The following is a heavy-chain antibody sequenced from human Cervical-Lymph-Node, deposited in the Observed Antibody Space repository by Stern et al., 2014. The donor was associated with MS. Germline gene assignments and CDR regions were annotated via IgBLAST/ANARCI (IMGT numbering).Heavy chain of an antibody. CDR2: IIPILGMT. J-gene: IGHJ4*02. Sequence: QMQLVESGAEVKKPGSSVKVSCETSGGTFSSFTMSWVRQAPGQGLERLGRIIPILGMTNYAEKFQGRVTITADQSTSTVYMELSSLRSDDTAVYYCARGYCTTGVCDSEYWGQGTLVTVSS. V-gene: IGHV1-69*09. D-gene: IGHD2-8*01. CDR3: ARGYCTTGVCDSEY. CDR1: GGTFSSFT.